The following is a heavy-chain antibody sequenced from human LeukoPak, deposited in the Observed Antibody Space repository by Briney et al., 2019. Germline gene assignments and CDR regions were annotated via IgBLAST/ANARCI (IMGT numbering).Heavy chain of an antibody. CDR3: ARVDEYWSGGSCPFDY. V-gene: IGHV3-30*04. CDR1: GFTFSSYA. Sequence: GGSLRLSCAASGFTFSSYAMHWVRQAPGKGLEWVAVISYDGSNKYYADSVKGRFTISRDNSKNTLYLQMNSLRAEDTAVYYCARVDEYWSGGSCPFDYWGQGTLVTVSS. CDR2: ISYDGSNK. J-gene: IGHJ4*02. D-gene: IGHD2-15*01.